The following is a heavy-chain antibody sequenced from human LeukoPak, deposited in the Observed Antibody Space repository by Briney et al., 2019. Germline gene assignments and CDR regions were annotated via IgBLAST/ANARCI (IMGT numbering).Heavy chain of an antibody. CDR1: DVSFSNYY. D-gene: IGHD4-17*01. CDR2: MYYSGMT. CDR3: ARGEMTTVTTAPDY. Sequence: SETLSLTCTVSDVSFSNYYWSWIRQPPGKGLEWIGYMYYSGMTNYSPSFKSRVTMSIDTSKNQFSLKLTSVTAADTAVYYCARGEMTTVTTAPDYWGQGTLVTVSS. J-gene: IGHJ4*02. V-gene: IGHV4-59*01.